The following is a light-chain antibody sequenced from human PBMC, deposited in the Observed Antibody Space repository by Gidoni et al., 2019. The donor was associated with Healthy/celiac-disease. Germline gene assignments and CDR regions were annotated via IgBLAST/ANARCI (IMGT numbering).Light chain of an antibody. CDR1: QSVSSSY. V-gene: IGKV3-20*01. J-gene: IGKJ1*01. CDR2: GAS. Sequence: EIVLKQSPGTLSLSPGASATLSCRASQSVSSSYLAWYQQKPGQAPRLLIYGASSRATGIPDRFSGSGSGTDFTLTISRLEPEDFAVYYCQQYGSSPLTFGQGTKVEIK. CDR3: QQYGSSPLT.